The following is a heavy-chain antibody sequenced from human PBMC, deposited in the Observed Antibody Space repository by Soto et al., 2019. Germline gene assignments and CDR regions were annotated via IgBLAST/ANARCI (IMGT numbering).Heavy chain of an antibody. CDR1: GGSISSGDYY. Sequence: TLSLTCTVSGGSISSGDYYWSWIRQPPGKGLEWIGYIYYSGSTYYNPSLKSRVTISVDTSKNQFSLKLSSVTAADTAVYYCARDTYYYDSSGYPSDAFDIWGQGTMVTVSS. CDR3: ARDTYYYDSSGYPSDAFDI. D-gene: IGHD3-22*01. V-gene: IGHV4-30-4*01. CDR2: IYYSGST. J-gene: IGHJ3*02.